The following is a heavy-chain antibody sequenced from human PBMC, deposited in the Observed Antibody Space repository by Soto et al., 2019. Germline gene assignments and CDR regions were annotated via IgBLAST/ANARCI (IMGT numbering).Heavy chain of an antibody. CDR1: GYTFTGYY. V-gene: IGHV1-2*04. D-gene: IGHD2-15*01. CDR2: INPNSGGT. Sequence: ASVTGACKASGYTFTGYYVDWVRQAPGQGLEWMGWINPNSGGTNYAQKFQGWVTMTRDTSISTAYMELSRLRSDDTAVYYCARHCSGGSCYSNYYYGMDVWGQGTTVTVSS. CDR3: ARHCSGGSCYSNYYYGMDV. J-gene: IGHJ6*02.